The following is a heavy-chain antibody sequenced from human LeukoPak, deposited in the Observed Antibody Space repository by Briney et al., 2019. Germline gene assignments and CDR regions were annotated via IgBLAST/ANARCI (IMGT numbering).Heavy chain of an antibody. J-gene: IGHJ5*02. V-gene: IGHV4-59*08. Sequence: SEALSLTCTVSGGSISSYYWSWIRQPPGKGLEWIGYNYYSGSTNYNPSLKSRVTISVDTSKNQFSLKLSSVTAADTAVYYCARGLADYDNWFDPWGQGTLVTVSS. CDR1: GGSISSYY. CDR3: ARGLADYDNWFDP. CDR2: NYYSGST. D-gene: IGHD3-22*01.